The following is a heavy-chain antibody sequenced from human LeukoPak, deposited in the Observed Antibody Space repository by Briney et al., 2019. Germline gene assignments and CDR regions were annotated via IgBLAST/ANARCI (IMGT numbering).Heavy chain of an antibody. CDR3: ARGVSKNP. CDR2: IKEDGSEK. CDR1: GFTFSSYW. V-gene: IGHV3-7*01. J-gene: IGHJ5*02. Sequence: SGGSLRLSCAASGFTFSSYWMSWVRQAPGKGLEWVANIKEDGSEKYYVDSVKDRFTISRDNAKNSLYLQMSSLRAKDTAVYYCARGVSKNPWGQGTLVTVSS.